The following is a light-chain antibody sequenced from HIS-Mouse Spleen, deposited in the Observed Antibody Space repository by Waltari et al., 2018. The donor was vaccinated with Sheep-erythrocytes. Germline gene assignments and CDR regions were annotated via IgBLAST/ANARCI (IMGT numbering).Light chain of an antibody. Sequence: QSALTQPASVSGSPGQSITISCTGPSSDVGRYNLVSLDQQPPAKAPKPLIYDGSKRPSGVSNRFSGSKSGNTASLTISGLQAEDEADYYCCSYAGSSTPWVFGGGTKLTVL. CDR2: DGS. CDR1: SSDVGRYNL. J-gene: IGLJ3*02. CDR3: CSYAGSSTPWV. V-gene: IGLV2-23*01.